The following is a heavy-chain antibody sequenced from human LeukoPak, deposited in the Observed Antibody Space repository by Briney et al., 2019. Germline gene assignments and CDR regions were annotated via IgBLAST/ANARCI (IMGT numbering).Heavy chain of an antibody. CDR1: GFTFSSYW. CDR3: ARGPPYYDFWSGYSDY. CDR2: INSDGSST. D-gene: IGHD3-3*01. J-gene: IGHJ4*02. Sequence: GGSLRLSCAASGFTFSSYWMHWVRQAPGKGLVWVSRINSDGSSTSYADSVKGRFTISRDNAKNTLYLQMNSLRAEDTAVYYCARGPPYYDFWSGYSDYWGQGTLVTVSS. V-gene: IGHV3-74*01.